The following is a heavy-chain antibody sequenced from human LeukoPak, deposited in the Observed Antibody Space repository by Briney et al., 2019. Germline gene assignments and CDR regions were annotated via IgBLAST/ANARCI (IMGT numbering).Heavy chain of an antibody. Sequence: SETLSLTCAVYGGSFSGYYWSWIRQPPGKGLEWIGEINHSGSTNYNPSLKSRVTISVDTSKNQFSLKLSFVTAADTAVYYCARGVQFRSLAAWGQGTLVTVSS. CDR3: ARGVQFRSLAA. CDR2: INHSGST. CDR1: GGSFSGYY. J-gene: IGHJ5*02. D-gene: IGHD5-24*01. V-gene: IGHV4-34*01.